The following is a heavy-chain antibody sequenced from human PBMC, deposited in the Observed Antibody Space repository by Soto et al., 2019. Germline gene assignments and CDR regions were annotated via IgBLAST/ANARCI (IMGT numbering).Heavy chain of an antibody. J-gene: IGHJ4*02. V-gene: IGHV3-33*01. D-gene: IGHD6-13*01. CDR3: ARDPASVGYHFDL. CDR2: VWFDGSKK. Sequence: QVQLVESGGGVVQPGRSLKLSCAATGFSFSTYGFHWVRQAPGKGPEWVAVVWFDGSKKYYADSVEGRFTISRDNSKNTLLLQMNTLRDEDTAVYYCARDPASVGYHFDLWGQGPLVTVSS. CDR1: GFSFSTYG.